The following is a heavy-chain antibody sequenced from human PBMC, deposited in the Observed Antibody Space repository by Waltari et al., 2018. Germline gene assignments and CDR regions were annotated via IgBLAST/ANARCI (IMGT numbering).Heavy chain of an antibody. CDR1: GVSFSDHY. CDR3: AADNGYGDYGFVAY. Sequence: QEHLVESGGGLVKPGGSLRLSCVAPGVSFSDHYMSWIRQVPGKGLWGVSYIGTGTTSIYNADSVLGRFTIARDNAKNSVYLQMDQLRAEDTAIYYCAADNGYGDYGFVAYWGQGILVTVSS. D-gene: IGHD4-17*01. CDR2: IGTGTTSI. V-gene: IGHV3-11*01. J-gene: IGHJ4*02.